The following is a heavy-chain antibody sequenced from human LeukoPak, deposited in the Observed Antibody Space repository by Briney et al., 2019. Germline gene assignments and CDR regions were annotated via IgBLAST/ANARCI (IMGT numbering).Heavy chain of an antibody. J-gene: IGHJ4*02. CDR1: GGTFSSYA. CDR2: IIPIFGTA. D-gene: IGHD2-15*01. V-gene: IGHV1-69*06. Sequence: SVKVSCKASGGTFSSYAISWVRQAPGQGLEWMGGIIPIFGTANYAQKFQGRVTITADKSTSTAYMELSSLRSEDTAVYYCASAELGYCSGGSCPRFGYWGQGTLVTVSS. CDR3: ASAELGYCSGGSCPRFGY.